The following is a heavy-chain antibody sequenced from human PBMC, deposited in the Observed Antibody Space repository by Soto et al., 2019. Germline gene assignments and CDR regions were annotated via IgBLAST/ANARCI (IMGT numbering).Heavy chain of an antibody. J-gene: IGHJ5*02. Sequence: QVQLVESGGGLVKPGGSLRLSCAASGFSFSDYYMSWIRQAPGKGLEWISYISSSSDYTNYADSVKGRFTISRDNAKKSLFLEMNNLRAEDTAVYYCARDGYCNNTSCYIWGGKFDPWGQGTLVTVSS. CDR2: ISSSSDYT. V-gene: IGHV3-11*06. D-gene: IGHD2-2*02. CDR1: GFSFSDYY. CDR3: ARDGYCNNTSCYIWGGKFDP.